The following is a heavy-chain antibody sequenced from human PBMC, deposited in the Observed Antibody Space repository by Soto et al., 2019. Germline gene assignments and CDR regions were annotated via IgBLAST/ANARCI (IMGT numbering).Heavy chain of an antibody. J-gene: IGHJ3*02. CDR3: ATYIFGGASEQYAFDI. V-gene: IGHV3-23*01. D-gene: IGHD3-16*01. Sequence: GGSLRLSCAASGFTFSSYAMKWVRQAPGKGLEWVSLIGESGTPTYYADSVKGRFTISRDNSGNTLFLEMYSLRAEDTAVYYCATYIFGGASEQYAFDIWGQGTMVTVSS. CDR2: IGESGTPT. CDR1: GFTFSSYA.